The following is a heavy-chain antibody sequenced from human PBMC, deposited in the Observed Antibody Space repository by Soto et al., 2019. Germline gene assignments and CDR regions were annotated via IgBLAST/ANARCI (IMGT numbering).Heavy chain of an antibody. CDR2: ISGSGGST. Sequence: EVQLLESGGGLVQPGGSLRLSCAASGFTFSSYAMSWVRQAPGKGLEWVSAISGSGGSTYYADSVKGRFTISRDNSKNTLYLQMNSLRAEDTAVYYCAKEGLWRRVVPAAIDYWGQGTLVTVSS. D-gene: IGHD2-2*01. V-gene: IGHV3-23*01. CDR1: GFTFSSYA. J-gene: IGHJ4*02. CDR3: AKEGLWRRVVPAAIDY.